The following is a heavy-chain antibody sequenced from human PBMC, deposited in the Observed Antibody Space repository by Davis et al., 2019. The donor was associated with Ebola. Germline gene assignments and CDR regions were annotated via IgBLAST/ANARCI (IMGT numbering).Heavy chain of an antibody. J-gene: IGHJ1*01. Sequence: PGGSLRLSCAASGFTFSSYAMSWVRQAPGKGLEWVSAISGSGGSTYYADSVKGRFTISRDNSKNTLYLQMNSLRAEDTAVYYCAKESRDGYNIAGYFQHWGQGTLVTVSS. CDR1: GFTFSSYA. D-gene: IGHD5-24*01. V-gene: IGHV3-23*01. CDR3: AKESRDGYNIAGYFQH. CDR2: ISGSGGST.